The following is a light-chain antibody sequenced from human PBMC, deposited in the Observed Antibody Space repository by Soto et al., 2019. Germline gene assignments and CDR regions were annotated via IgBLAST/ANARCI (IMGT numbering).Light chain of an antibody. CDR1: PSVSSSY. J-gene: IGKJ1*01. V-gene: IGKV3-20*01. Sequence: EIVLTQSPGTLSLSPGERATLSCRASPSVSSSYLAWYQQKPGQAPRLLIYGASSRATGIPDRFSGSGSGTDFTLTISRLEPEDFAVYYGQQYGSSPWTFGQGTKVEIK. CDR2: GAS. CDR3: QQYGSSPWT.